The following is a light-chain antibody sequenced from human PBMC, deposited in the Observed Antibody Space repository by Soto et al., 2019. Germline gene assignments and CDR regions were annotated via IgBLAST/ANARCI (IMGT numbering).Light chain of an antibody. CDR3: QQNNNWPPL. CDR2: GAS. Sequence: EKVMTQSPATLSVSPGERATLSCRASQSVSSNLAWYQQKPCQAPRLLIYGASTRANGIPARFSGSGSGTDFILTISSLNSKDFTVYYCQQNNNWPPLFGPETKVDIK. V-gene: IGKV3-15*01. J-gene: IGKJ3*01. CDR1: QSVSSN.